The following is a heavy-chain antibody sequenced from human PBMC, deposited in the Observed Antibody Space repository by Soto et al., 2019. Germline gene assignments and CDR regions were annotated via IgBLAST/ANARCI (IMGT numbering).Heavy chain of an antibody. J-gene: IGHJ4*02. CDR1: GFNFIRKY. CDR3: ARGPYDSGSFHFDF. V-gene: IGHV3-53*01. D-gene: IGHD3-10*01. CDR2: LYSGGTT. Sequence: HPGGSLRLSCAASGFNFIRKYMIWVRQAPGKGLEWVSILYSGGTTYYADSVKGRFTISRDTSENTLYLQMNSLRAEDTAVYYCARGPYDSGSFHFDFCCQGTPVTVYS.